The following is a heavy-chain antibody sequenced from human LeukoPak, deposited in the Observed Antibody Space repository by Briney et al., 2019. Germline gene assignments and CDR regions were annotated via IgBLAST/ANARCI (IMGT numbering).Heavy chain of an antibody. D-gene: IGHD2-15*01. CDR2: INPSGGST. V-gene: IGHV1-46*01. Sequence: ASVKVSCKASGYIFTSYYMHWVRQAPGQGLEWMGIINPSGGSTSYAQKFQGRVTMTRDTSTSTVYMELSSLRSEDTAVYYCARGPWSDLPFDYWGQGTLVTASS. J-gene: IGHJ4*02. CDR3: ARGPWSDLPFDY. CDR1: GYIFTSYY.